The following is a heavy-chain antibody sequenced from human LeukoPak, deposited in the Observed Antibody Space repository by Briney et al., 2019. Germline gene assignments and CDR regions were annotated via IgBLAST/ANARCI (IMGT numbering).Heavy chain of an antibody. V-gene: IGHV3-23*01. D-gene: IGHD2-2*01. CDR2: ISGSGGST. CDR3: AKRPHIVVVPAAPLDY. J-gene: IGHJ4*02. Sequence: GGSLRLSCAASGFTFSSYAMSWVRQAPGKGLEWVSAISGSGGSTYYADSVKGRFTISRDNSKNTLYLQMNSLRAEATAVYYCAKRPHIVVVPAAPLDYWGQGTLVTVSS. CDR1: GFTFSSYA.